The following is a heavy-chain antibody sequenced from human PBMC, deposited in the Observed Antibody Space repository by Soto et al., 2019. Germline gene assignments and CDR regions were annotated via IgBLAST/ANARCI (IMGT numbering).Heavy chain of an antibody. CDR1: GGSISSYY. CDR3: ARSPDYGGNSDYYYGMDV. J-gene: IGHJ6*02. CDR2: IYYSGST. V-gene: IGHV4-59*01. Sequence: SETLSLTCTVSGGSISSYYRSWIRQPPGKGLEWIGYIYYSGSTNYNPSLKSRVTISVDTSKNQFSLKLSSVTAADTAVYYCARSPDYGGNSDYYYGMDVWGQGTTVTVSS. D-gene: IGHD4-17*01.